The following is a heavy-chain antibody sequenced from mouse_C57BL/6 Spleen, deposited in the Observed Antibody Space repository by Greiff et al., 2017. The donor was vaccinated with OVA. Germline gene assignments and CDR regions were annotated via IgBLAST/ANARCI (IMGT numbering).Heavy chain of an antibody. V-gene: IGHV1-50*01. CDR3: ARSTPYYYGSSSYYFDD. D-gene: IGHD1-1*01. J-gene: IGHJ2*01. Sequence: QVQLQQPGAELVKPGASVKLSCKASGYTFTSYWMQWVKQRPGQGLEWIGEIDPSDSYTNYNQKFKGKATLTVDTSSSTAYMQLSSLTSEDSAVYYCARSTPYYYGSSSYYFDDWGQGTTLTVSS. CDR1: GYTFTSYW. CDR2: IDPSDSYT.